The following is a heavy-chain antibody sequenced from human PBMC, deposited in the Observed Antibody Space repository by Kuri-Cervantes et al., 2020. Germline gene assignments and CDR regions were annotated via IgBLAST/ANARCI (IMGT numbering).Heavy chain of an antibody. CDR2: ITSGSSAI. V-gene: IGHV3-48*02. CDR3: AKVKGRWELLRLQYYFDY. J-gene: IGHJ4*02. Sequence: GESLKISCAASGFTFSSYSMNWVRQAPGKGLYWVSYITSGSSAIYYADSVKGRFTISRDNAKNSLYLQMNSLRDEDTAVYYCAKVKGRWELLRLQYYFDYWGQGTLVTVSS. D-gene: IGHD1-26*01. CDR1: GFTFSSYS.